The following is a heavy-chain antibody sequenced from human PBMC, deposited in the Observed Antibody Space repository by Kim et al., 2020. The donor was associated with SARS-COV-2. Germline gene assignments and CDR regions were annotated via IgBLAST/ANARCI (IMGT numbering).Heavy chain of an antibody. D-gene: IGHD2-15*01. J-gene: IGHJ6*02. CDR3: ARDPLGYCSGGSCYYYYYGMDV. CDR1: GFTFSSYA. CDR2: ISYDGSNK. Sequence: GGSLRLSCAASGFTFSSYAMHWVRQAPGKGLEWVAVISYDGSNKYYADSVKGRFTISRDNSKNTLYLQMNSLRAEDTAVYYCARDPLGYCSGGSCYYYYYGMDVWGQGTPVTVSS. V-gene: IGHV3-30*04.